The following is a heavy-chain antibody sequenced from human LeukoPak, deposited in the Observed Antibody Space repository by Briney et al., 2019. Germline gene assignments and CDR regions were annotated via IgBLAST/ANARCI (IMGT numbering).Heavy chain of an antibody. D-gene: IGHD3-10*01. J-gene: IGHJ4*02. CDR3: ARAKFGEYLGNDY. V-gene: IGHV3-53*01. Sequence: PGGSLRLSCAASGFTVSSNYMSWVRQAPGKGLEWVSVIYSGGSTYYADSVKGRFTISRDNSKNTLYLQMNSLRAEDTAVYYCARAKFGEYLGNDYWGQGTLVTVSS. CDR1: GFTVSSNY. CDR2: IYSGGST.